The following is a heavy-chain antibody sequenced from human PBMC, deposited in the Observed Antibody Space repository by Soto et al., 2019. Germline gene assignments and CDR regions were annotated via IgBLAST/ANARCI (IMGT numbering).Heavy chain of an antibody. CDR2: IYYSGST. CDR3: ARARLRAVYAFDI. J-gene: IGHJ3*02. D-gene: IGHD5-12*01. CDR1: GGSFSSGAYY. V-gene: IGHV4-31*03. Sequence: PSETLSLTCTVSGGSFSSGAYYWTWIRQRPGKGLEWIGYIYYSGSTYYSPSHKSRLSISLDTSKNQFSLRLSSVTAADTAMYCCARARLRAVYAFDIWGQGTRGT.